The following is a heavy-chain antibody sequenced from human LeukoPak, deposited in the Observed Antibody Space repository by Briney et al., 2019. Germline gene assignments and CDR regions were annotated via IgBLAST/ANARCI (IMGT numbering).Heavy chain of an antibody. CDR2: IYVDGRTT. J-gene: IGHJ5*02. V-gene: IGHV3-74*01. CDR3: IRDFRSADL. CDR1: GFTFSNYW. Sequence: GGSLRLSCVASGFTFSNYWMHWVRQPPGKGLVWVSRIYVDGRTTNYADSVKGRFAISRDNAKNTVYLEMNSLSVEGTATHYCIRDFRSADLWGQGTLVTVTS.